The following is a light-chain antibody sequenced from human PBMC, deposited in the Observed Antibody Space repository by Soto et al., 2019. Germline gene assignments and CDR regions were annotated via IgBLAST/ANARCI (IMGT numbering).Light chain of an antibody. CDR3: KQYGSSPPIT. J-gene: IGKJ5*01. V-gene: IGKV3-20*01. Sequence: EIVLTQSPGTLSLSPGERATLSCRASQSVSSSYLAWYQQKPGQAPRLLIYGASSRATGSPDRFSGSGSGTDFTLNIRRLEPEDFAVYYCKQYGSSPPITFGQGTRLEIK. CDR1: QSVSSSY. CDR2: GAS.